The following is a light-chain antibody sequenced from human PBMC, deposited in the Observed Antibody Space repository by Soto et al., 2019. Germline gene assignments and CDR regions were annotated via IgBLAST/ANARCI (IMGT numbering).Light chain of an antibody. CDR3: QQYYSYPWT. V-gene: IGKV1-9*01. CDR2: AAS. J-gene: IGKJ1*01. CDR1: QGMSSY. Sequence: DIQMTQSPSSLSASVGDRVTLTCRASQGMSSYLAWYQQKPGKAPKLLIYAASTLQSGVPSRFSGSGSGTDFTLTISCLQSEDFATYYCQQYYSYPWTFGQGTKVDIK.